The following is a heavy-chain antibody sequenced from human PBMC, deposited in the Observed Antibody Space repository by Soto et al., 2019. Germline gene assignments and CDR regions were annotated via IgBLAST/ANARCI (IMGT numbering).Heavy chain of an antibody. J-gene: IGHJ4*02. CDR3: PHSFLPTVFGLVTTTSIYLDF. CDR2: IYWDDDK. Sequence: QITLNESGPTVVKPAETLTLTCTFSGFSLTTSGVGVGWIRQSPGKAPELLALIYWDDDKRYSASLKSRLTNTKEPSNNQVILTMARLDPAHTATYYSPHSFLPTVFGLVTTTSIYLDFWGEATPVVVSS. CDR1: GFSLTTSGVG. D-gene: IGHD3-3*01. V-gene: IGHV2-5*02.